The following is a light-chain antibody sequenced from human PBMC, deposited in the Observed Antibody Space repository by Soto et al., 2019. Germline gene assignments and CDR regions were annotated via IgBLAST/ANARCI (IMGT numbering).Light chain of an antibody. J-gene: IGKJ1*01. CDR1: QSVRTF. CDR2: DAS. CDR3: QQYYNWPQWT. V-gene: IGKV3-11*01. Sequence: EIVLTQSPATLSLSPGDRATLSCRASQSVRTFSAWSQQKLAQAPRLLICDASKRATGIPARFSGSGSGTDFTLTITSLEPEAFALYYCQQYYNWPQWTFGQGTKVHI.